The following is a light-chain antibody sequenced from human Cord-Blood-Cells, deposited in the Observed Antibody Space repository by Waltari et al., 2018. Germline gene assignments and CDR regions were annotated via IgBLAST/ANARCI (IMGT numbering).Light chain of an antibody. J-gene: IGLJ3*02. CDR2: EGS. CDR1: SSDVGSYNL. V-gene: IGLV2-23*01. Sequence: QSALTQPASVSGSPGQSITISCTGTSSDVGSYNLVSWYQQHPGKAPKLMIYEGSKRPSRVSKRFSGSTAGNTAALTVSGLQAEDEGDYYCCSYAGSSTWVFGGGTKLTVL. CDR3: CSYAGSSTWV.